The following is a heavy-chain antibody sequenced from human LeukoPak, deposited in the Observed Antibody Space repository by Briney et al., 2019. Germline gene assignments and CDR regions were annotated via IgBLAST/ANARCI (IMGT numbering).Heavy chain of an antibody. D-gene: IGHD2-21*02. CDR1: GGSISSTSYY. CDR2: INHSGST. Sequence: SSETLSLTCTVSGGSISSTSYYWSWIRQPPGKGLEWIGEINHSGSTNYNPSLKSRVTISVDTSKNQFSLKLSSVTAADTAVYYCTRAPCGGDCYKSRKTRGPFDPWGQGTLVTVSS. J-gene: IGHJ5*02. V-gene: IGHV4-39*07. CDR3: TRAPCGGDCYKSRKTRGPFDP.